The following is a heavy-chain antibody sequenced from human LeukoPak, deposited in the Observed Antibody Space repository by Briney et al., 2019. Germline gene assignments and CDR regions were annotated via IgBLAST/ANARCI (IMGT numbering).Heavy chain of an antibody. CDR3: ARRYGSGSYGTIDY. CDR1: GGSISSSGYY. Sequence: SETLSLTCTVSGGSISSSGYYWSWIRQPPGKGLEWIGEINHSGSTNYNPSLKSRVTISVDTSKNQFSLKLSSVTAADTAVYYCARRYGSGSYGTIDYWGQGTLVTVSS. CDR2: INHSGST. J-gene: IGHJ4*02. V-gene: IGHV4-39*07. D-gene: IGHD3-10*01.